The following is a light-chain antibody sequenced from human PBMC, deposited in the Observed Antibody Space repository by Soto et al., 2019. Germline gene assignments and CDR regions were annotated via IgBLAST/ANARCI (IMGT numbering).Light chain of an antibody. V-gene: IGKV1-39*01. J-gene: IGKJ5*01. CDR3: QQSYTTPRIT. CDR1: QDIGTY. CDR2: AAS. Sequence: DIQMTQSPSSLSASIGDRVIITCRASQDIGTYLNWYQHKPGKAXKHLIYAASSLQTGVPSRFTGSGSGTEFTLTIDSLQPEDFATYYCQQSYTTPRITFGQGTRLEIK.